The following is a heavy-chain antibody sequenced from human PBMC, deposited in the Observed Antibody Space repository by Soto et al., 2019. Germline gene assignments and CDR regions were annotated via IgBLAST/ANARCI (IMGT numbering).Heavy chain of an antibody. CDR1: GFTLVSYA. J-gene: IGHJ5*02. CDR2: FSGTGGYT. D-gene: IGHD4-17*01. CDR3: ARGQRALITYGPFDP. V-gene: IGHV3-23*01. Sequence: PWGSLRLSCAASGFTLVSYAIICCRHSPFKWLEWVSTFSGTGGYTYYADSVKGRFTISRDDSKSTLFLHMNSLRAADTAVYYCARGQRALITYGPFDPWGQGTLVTVSS.